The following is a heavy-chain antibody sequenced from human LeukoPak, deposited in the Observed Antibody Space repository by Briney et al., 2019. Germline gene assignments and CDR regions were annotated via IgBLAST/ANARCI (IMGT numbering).Heavy chain of an antibody. CDR3: ARDLYYYDSSGYPVPVP. CDR2: ISSSSSYI. Sequence: GGSLRLSCAASGFTFRRYGMSWVRQAPEKGLEWVSSISSSSSYIYYADSVKGRFTISRDNAKNSLYLQMNSLRAEDTAVYYCARDLYYYDSSGYPVPVPWGQGTLVTVSS. V-gene: IGHV3-21*01. CDR1: GFTFRRYG. D-gene: IGHD3-22*01. J-gene: IGHJ5*02.